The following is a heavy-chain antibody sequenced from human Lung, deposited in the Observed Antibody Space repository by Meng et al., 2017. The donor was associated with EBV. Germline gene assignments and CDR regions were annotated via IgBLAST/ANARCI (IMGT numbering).Heavy chain of an antibody. CDR2: FNPNGDVT. CDR1: GFTFTTYF. V-gene: IGHV1-46*01. CDR3: AREMPMTCYFDQ. Sequence: QVQLVQSGVEVKKPGVSLKLSCETSGFTFTTYFMHWLRQAPGQGLQWMGLFNPNGDVTTYSPRFQGRITLTGDTSTSTLYMELSSLTSDDTAVYYRAREMPMTCYFDQWGQGTLVTVSS. J-gene: IGHJ4*03. D-gene: IGHD3-22*01.